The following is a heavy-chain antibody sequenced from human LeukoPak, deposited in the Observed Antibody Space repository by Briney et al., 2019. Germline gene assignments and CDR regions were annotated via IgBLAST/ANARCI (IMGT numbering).Heavy chain of an antibody. CDR1: GFTFSSYA. D-gene: IGHD3-22*01. Sequence: PGGSLRLSCAASGFTFSSYAMSWVRQAPGKGLVWVSRIYNDGSSTSYADSVKGRFTISRDNARNTLYLQMNSLRAEDTAVYYCARRGSDRSAYSMDVWGQGTTVTVSS. CDR3: ARRGSDRSAYSMDV. V-gene: IGHV3-74*01. J-gene: IGHJ6*02. CDR2: IYNDGSST.